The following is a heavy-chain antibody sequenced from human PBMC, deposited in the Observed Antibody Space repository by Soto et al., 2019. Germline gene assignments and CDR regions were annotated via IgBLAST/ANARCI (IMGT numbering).Heavy chain of an antibody. CDR1: GFTFSDYY. Sequence: GGSLRLSCAASGFTFSDYYMSWIRQAPGKGLEWVSYISSSSSYTNYADSVKGRFTISRDNAKNSLYLQMNSLRAEDTAVYYCARDSDDPGFDYWGQGTLVTVSS. J-gene: IGHJ4*02. CDR2: ISSSSSYT. CDR3: ARDSDDPGFDY. V-gene: IGHV3-11*05.